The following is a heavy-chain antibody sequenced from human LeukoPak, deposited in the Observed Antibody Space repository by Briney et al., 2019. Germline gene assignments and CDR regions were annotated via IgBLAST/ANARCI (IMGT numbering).Heavy chain of an antibody. CDR3: AGDTHSSSWYDH. D-gene: IGHD6-19*01. CDR2: IYSDGNT. V-gene: IGHV3-53*01. J-gene: IGHJ5*02. CDR1: GFTVSSIY. Sequence: GGSLRLSCAVSGFTVSSIYMSWVRQAPGKGLEWVSFIYSDGNTYYADSVKGRFTLSRDSSRNTLYLQMNSLRVDDTAVYYCAGDTHSSSWYDHWGQGTLVTVST.